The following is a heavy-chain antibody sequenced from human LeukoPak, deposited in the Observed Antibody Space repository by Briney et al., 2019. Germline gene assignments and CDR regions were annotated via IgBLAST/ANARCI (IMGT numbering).Heavy chain of an antibody. J-gene: IGHJ4*02. V-gene: IGHV3-7*01. CDR3: ARDGRPGYSSGFDY. CDR2: IKQDGSEK. Sequence: GGSLRLSCAAYGVTLNIYCMSWVRQAPGKGLEWVANIKQDGSEKNYVDSVKGRFTISRDNAKNSLYLQMNSLRAEDTAVYYCARDGRPGYSSGFDYWGQGTLVTVSS. D-gene: IGHD5-18*01. CDR1: GVTLNIYC.